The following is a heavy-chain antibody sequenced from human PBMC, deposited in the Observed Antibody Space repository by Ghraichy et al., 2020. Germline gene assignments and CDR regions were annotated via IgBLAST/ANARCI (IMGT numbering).Heavy chain of an antibody. CDR1: GGSISSSSYY. V-gene: IGHV4-39*01. Sequence: SETLSLTCTVSGGSISSSSYYWGWIRQPPGKGLEWFGSIYYSGSTYYNPSLKSRVTISVDTSKNQFSLKLSSVTAADTAVYYCARLYYDFWSGYSYYYYYYMDVWGKGTTVTVSS. D-gene: IGHD3-3*01. CDR2: IYYSGST. J-gene: IGHJ6*03. CDR3: ARLYYDFWSGYSYYYYYYMDV.